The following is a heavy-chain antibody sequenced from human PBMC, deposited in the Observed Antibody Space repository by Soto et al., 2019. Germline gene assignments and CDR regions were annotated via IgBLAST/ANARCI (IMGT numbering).Heavy chain of an antibody. D-gene: IGHD3-3*01. Sequence: GSLRLSCAASGFTFSSYAMSWVRQAPGKGLGWVSAISGSGGSTYYADSVKGRFTISRDNSKNTLFLQMNSLRAEDTAVYYCAKDRKVLRYYYYMDVWGKGTTVTVSS. CDR1: GFTFSSYA. J-gene: IGHJ6*03. CDR2: ISGSGGST. V-gene: IGHV3-23*01. CDR3: AKDRKVLRYYYYMDV.